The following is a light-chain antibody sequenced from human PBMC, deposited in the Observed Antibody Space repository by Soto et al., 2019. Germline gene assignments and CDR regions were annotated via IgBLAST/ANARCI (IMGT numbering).Light chain of an antibody. CDR1: SSDVGSYNL. J-gene: IGLJ2*01. V-gene: IGLV2-23*02. CDR3: CSYATPRL. CDR2: EVS. Sequence: QSALTQPASVSGSPGQSSTISCTGTSSDVGSYNLVSWYQQHPGKAPKLIIYEVSERPSGVSHRFSGSKSGNTASLTISGLQAEDEADYYCCSYATPRLFGGGTKVTVL.